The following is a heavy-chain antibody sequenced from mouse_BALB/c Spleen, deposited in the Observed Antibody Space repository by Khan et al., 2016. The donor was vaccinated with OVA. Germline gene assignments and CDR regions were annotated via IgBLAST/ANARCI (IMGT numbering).Heavy chain of an antibody. CDR2: INTDGYYT. J-gene: IGHJ3*01. Sequence: EVQLVQSGADLVKPGGSVRLSCAASGYTFSTYGMSWVRQIPGKRLEWIGTINTDGYYTNYPDTLKGRFTISRNKAENTLYLQMSSLKSEDTAIYYCASKGNGALAYWGHGTLVTVSA. CDR3: ASKGNGALAY. CDR1: GYTFSTYG. D-gene: IGHD1-3*01. V-gene: IGHV5-6*01.